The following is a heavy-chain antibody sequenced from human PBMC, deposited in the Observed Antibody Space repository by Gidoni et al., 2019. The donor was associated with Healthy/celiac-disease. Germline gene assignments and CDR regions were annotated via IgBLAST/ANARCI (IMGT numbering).Heavy chain of an antibody. CDR3: AGPISLDYVDYVLGY. CDR1: AATLRSYA. J-gene: IGHJ4*02. V-gene: IGHV1-69*04. CDR2: STPILAIA. D-gene: IGHD4-17*01. Sequence: QVQLVQSGAEVKKPGSSAKVACKASAATLRSYAISWVRQAPGPGLGWMGRSTPILAIATCAPTFQRSVTITADTSTRTAYMALSSLRSEDTALYYCAGPISLDYVDYVLGYWGQGTLVTVSS.